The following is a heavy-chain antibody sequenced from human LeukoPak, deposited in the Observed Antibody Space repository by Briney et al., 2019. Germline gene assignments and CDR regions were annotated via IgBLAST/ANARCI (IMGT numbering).Heavy chain of an antibody. CDR3: ARDYKGFDP. V-gene: IGHV1-18*01. J-gene: IGHJ5*02. Sequence: GSSVKVSCKASGYTFTSYGISWVRQAPGHGLEWMGWISAYNGNTNYPQKLQRRVTMTTDTYTSTAYMELRSVRSDDSAVYYCARDYKGFDPWGQGTLATVSS. CDR2: ISAYNGNT. CDR1: GYTFTSYG. D-gene: IGHD3-10*01.